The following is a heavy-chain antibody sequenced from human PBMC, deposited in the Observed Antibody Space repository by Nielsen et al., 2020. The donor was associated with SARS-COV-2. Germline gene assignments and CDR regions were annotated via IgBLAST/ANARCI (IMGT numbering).Heavy chain of an antibody. CDR2: IYYSGRP. CDR1: GGSIGRSRYY. J-gene: IGHJ4*02. Sequence: SETLSLTCSVSGGSIGRSRYYWGWIRQPPGKGLEWIGSIYYSGRPYYNPSLKSRVAISVDTSKNRFSLKLSSVTAADTAVYYCARLGPIFDYWGQGTLVTVSS. CDR3: ARLGPIFDY. V-gene: IGHV4-39*02.